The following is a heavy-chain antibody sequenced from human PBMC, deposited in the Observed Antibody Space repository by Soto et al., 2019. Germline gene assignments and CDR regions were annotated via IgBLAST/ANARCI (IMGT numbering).Heavy chain of an antibody. CDR1: GYTFTGYY. J-gene: IGHJ4*02. CDR3: ARDPGYCTSTSCYYFDS. V-gene: IGHV1-2*02. D-gene: IGHD2-2*01. CDR2: ISPDSGGT. Sequence: ASVKVSCKASGYTFTGYYMHWVRQAPGQGLEWMGWISPDSGGTNYAQKFQGRVTMTRDTSITTAYMELSSLRSDDTAVYFCARDPGYCTSTSCYYFDSWGQGSQVTVSS.